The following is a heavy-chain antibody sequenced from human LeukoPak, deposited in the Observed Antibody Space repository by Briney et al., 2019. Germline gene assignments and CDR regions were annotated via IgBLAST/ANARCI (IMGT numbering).Heavy chain of an antibody. CDR3: ARGRSTGASAEYYLH. Sequence: GGSLRLSCAVSGFTFSSYAMSWVRQAPGKGLEWVSTISASGGTTYYADSVKGRFTISRGSAKNTLYMQMNSLRVEDTAVYYCARGRSTGASAEYYLHWGQGTLVTVSS. J-gene: IGHJ1*01. V-gene: IGHV3-23*01. CDR2: ISASGGTT. CDR1: GFTFSSYA. D-gene: IGHD1-1*01.